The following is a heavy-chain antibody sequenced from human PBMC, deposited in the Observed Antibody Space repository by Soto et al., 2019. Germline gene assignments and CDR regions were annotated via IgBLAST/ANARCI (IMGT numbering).Heavy chain of an antibody. CDR1: GFTVSSNY. V-gene: IGHV3-53*02. CDR3: ARVDVGYSYGDAFDI. CDR2: IYSGGST. Sequence: EVQLVETGGGLIQPGGSLRLSCAASGFTVSSNYMSWVRQAPGKGLEWVSVIYSGGSTYYADSVKGRFTISRDNSKNTLYLQMNSLRAEDTAVYYCARVDVGYSYGDAFDIWGQGTMVTVSS. D-gene: IGHD5-18*01. J-gene: IGHJ3*02.